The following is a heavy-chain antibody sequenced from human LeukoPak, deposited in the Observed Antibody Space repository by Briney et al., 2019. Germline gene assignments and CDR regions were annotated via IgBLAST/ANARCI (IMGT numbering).Heavy chain of an antibody. D-gene: IGHD1-14*01. V-gene: IGHV7-4-1*02. CDR3: ARKKVEPDRYFDY. Sequence: GASVKVSCKASGYTFTSYTMNWVRQAPGQGLEWIGWINTNTGNPTYAQGFTGRFVFSLDTSVSTAYLQISSLKAEDTAVYYCARKKVEPDRYFDYWGQGTLVTVSS. CDR1: GYTFTSYT. CDR2: INTNTGNP. J-gene: IGHJ4*02.